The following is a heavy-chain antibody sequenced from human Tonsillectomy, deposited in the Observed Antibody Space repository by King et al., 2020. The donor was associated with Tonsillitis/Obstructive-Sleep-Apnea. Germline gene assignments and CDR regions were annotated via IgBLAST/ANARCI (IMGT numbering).Heavy chain of an antibody. CDR2: IRSKAYGGTT. V-gene: IGHV3-49*04. CDR3: TRDSYYHFWGGYSFHIDY. CDR1: GFTFGDYA. D-gene: IGHD3-3*01. J-gene: IGHJ4*02. Sequence: VQLVESGGGLVQPGRSLRLSCTGSGFTFGDYAMNWVRQAPGKGLEWVGFIRSKAYGGTTEYAASVKGRFTISRDDSKRIAYLQMNNLKNEDTAVYYCTRDSYYHFWGGYSFHIDYWGQGTLVTVSS.